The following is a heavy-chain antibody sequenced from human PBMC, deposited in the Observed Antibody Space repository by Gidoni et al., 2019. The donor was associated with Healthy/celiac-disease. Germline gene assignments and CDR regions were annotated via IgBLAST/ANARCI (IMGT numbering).Heavy chain of an antibody. D-gene: IGHD3-3*01. CDR2: ISSSSSYI. V-gene: IGHV3-21*01. J-gene: IGHJ4*02. Sequence: EVPLVESGGGLVKPGVSLRLSCAASGFTFSSYSMNWVRQAPGKGLEWVSSISSSSSYIYYADSVKGRFTISRDNAKNSLYLQMNSLRAEDTAVYYCARINDLYFDYWGQGTLVTVSS. CDR3: ARINDLYFDY. CDR1: GFTFSSYS.